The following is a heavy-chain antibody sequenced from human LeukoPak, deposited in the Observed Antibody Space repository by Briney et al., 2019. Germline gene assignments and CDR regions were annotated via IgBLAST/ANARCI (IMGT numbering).Heavy chain of an antibody. CDR3: ARVPLREGSSGWYRYFDY. V-gene: IGHV3-48*01. CDR1: GFTFSSYS. D-gene: IGHD6-19*01. CDR2: ISSSSSTI. Sequence: GGSLRLSCAASGFTFSSYSMNWVRQAPGKGLEWVSYISSSSSTIYYADSVKGRFTISRENAKNSVFLQMNSLRAGDTAVYYCARVPLREGSSGWYRYFDYWGQGTLVTVSS. J-gene: IGHJ4*02.